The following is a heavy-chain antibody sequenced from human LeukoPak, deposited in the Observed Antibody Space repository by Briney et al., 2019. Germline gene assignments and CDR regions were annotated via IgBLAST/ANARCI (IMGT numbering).Heavy chain of an antibody. CDR2: ISWNSGSI. CDR3: AKAEYSSLDY. Sequence: GGSLRLSCAASGFTFNMYWMHWVRQAPGKGLEWVSGISWNSGSIGYADSVKGRFTISRDNAKNSLYLQMNSLRAEDTALYYCAKAEYSSLDYWGQGTLVTVSS. CDR1: GFTFNMYW. D-gene: IGHD6-13*01. V-gene: IGHV3-9*01. J-gene: IGHJ4*02.